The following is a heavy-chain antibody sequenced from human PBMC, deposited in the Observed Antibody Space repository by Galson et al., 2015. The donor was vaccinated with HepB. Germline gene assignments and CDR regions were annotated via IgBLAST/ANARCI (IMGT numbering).Heavy chain of an antibody. CDR2: INGDGTNT. Sequence: SLRLSCAASGFTFVNYWIHWVRQAPGKGPVWVSRINGDGTNTTYADSVKGRSTISRDNAKNTLYLQMNSLRAEDKAVYYCARVRGRYQYDAFDIWGQWTMVSVSS. CDR3: ARVRGRYQYDAFDI. J-gene: IGHJ3*02. V-gene: IGHV3-74*01. D-gene: IGHD2-2*01. CDR1: GFTFVNYW.